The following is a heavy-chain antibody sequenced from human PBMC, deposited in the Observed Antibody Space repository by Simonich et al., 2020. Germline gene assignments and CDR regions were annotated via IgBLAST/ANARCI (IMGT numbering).Heavy chain of an antibody. Sequence: QLQLQESGPGLVKPSETLSRTCTVSGGSISSSSYYWGWIRQPPGKGLGWIGSIYYSGSTYYNPSLKSRVTISVDTSKNQFSLKLSSVTAADTAVYYCATQVDKTGEIDYWGQGTLVTVSS. CDR1: GGSISSSSYY. CDR3: ATQVDKTGEIDY. J-gene: IGHJ4*02. V-gene: IGHV4-39*01. CDR2: IYYSGST. D-gene: IGHD7-27*01.